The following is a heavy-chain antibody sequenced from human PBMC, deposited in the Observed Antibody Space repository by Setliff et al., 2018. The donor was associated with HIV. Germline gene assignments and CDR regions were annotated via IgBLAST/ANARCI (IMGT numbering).Heavy chain of an antibody. J-gene: IGHJ6*02. CDR3: ARDHCSSSGCYEYSYYGMDV. CDR2: IIPISGTV. V-gene: IGHV1-69*05. Sequence: ASVKVSCKASGGTFSSYAISWVRQAPGQGLEWMGGIIPISGTVNYAQKFWGGVTITTHESTSTAYMELSSLRSEDTAVYYCARDHCSSSGCYEYSYYGMDVWGQGTTVTVSS. CDR1: GGTFSSYA. D-gene: IGHD2-2*01.